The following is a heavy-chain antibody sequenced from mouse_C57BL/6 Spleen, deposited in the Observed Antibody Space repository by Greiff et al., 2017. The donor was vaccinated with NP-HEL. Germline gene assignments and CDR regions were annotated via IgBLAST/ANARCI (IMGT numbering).Heavy chain of an antibody. CDR3: ARSAYYGSSYGWFAY. Sequence: QVQLQQSGAELVRPGSSVKLSCKASGYTFTSYWMDWVKQRPGQGLEWIGNIYPSDSETHYNQKFKDKATLTVDHSSSTAYMQLSSLTSEDSAVYYCARSAYYGSSYGWFAYWGQGTLVTVSA. CDR1: GYTFTSYW. J-gene: IGHJ3*01. CDR2: IYPSDSET. V-gene: IGHV1-61*01. D-gene: IGHD1-1*01.